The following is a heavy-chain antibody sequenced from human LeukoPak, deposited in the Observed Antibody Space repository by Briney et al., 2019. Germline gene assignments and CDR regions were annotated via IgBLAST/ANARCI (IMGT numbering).Heavy chain of an antibody. CDR1: GGSISRYY. Sequence: PSETLSLTCTVSGGSISRYYWSWIRQPPGKGLEWIGNIYSSGSTNYSASLKSRVIISVDTSKSQFSLNLSSVTAADTAMYYCARHGADGHSYGAYLDYWGQGILVTVSS. CDR2: IYSSGST. CDR3: ARHGADGHSYGAYLDY. V-gene: IGHV4-59*08. J-gene: IGHJ4*02. D-gene: IGHD5-18*01.